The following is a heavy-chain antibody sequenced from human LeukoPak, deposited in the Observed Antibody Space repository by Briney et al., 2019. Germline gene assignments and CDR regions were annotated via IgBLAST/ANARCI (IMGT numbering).Heavy chain of an antibody. CDR1: GFTFSSYG. V-gene: IGHV3-23*01. J-gene: IGHJ4*02. CDR3: SKTYVWYYFDY. D-gene: IGHD3-16*01. Sequence: GGSLRLSCAASGFTFSSYGMHWVRQAPGKGLEWVSTISGSGDSTYYADSVKGRFTISRDNSKNTLYLQMNSLRAEDTAVYYCSKTYVWYYFDYWGQGILVTVSS. CDR2: ISGSGDST.